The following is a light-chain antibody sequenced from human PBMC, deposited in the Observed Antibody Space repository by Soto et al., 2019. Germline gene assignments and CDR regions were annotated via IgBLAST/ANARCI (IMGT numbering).Light chain of an antibody. Sequence: PRTPSPSSLPPPTRDHVSITCRASQGISTYLDWYQQKPGKAPKLLIYAASSLQSGVPSRFSGSGSGTDYTLTISSLQPEDFATYSCQQSYSTPQTFGQGTEVDIK. V-gene: IGKV1-39*01. J-gene: IGKJ1*01. CDR1: QGISTY. CDR3: QQSYSTPQT. CDR2: AAS.